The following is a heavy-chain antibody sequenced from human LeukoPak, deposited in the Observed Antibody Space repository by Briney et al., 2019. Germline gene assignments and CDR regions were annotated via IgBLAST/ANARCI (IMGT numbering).Heavy chain of an antibody. Sequence: SETLSLTCAVYGGSFSGYYWSWIRQPPGKGLEWIGEINHSGSTNYNPSLKSRVTISVDTSKNQFSLKLSSVTAADTAAYYCARWTMVRGVTRRYYFDYWGQGTLVTVSS. CDR3: ARWTMVRGVTRRYYFDY. CDR1: GGSFSGYY. V-gene: IGHV4-34*01. J-gene: IGHJ4*02. D-gene: IGHD3-10*01. CDR2: INHSGST.